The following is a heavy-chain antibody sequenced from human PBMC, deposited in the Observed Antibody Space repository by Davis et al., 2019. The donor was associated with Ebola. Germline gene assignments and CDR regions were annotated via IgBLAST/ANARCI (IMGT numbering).Heavy chain of an antibody. CDR2: IYPGDSDT. D-gene: IGHD1-1*01. Sequence: KVSCKGSGYSFTNYWIGWVRRMPGKGLEWMGIIYPGDSDTRYSPSLEGQVTISVDKSINTAYLQWSSLKASDPAIYYCARLPGVDTTQRGFDYWGQGSLVTVSS. CDR3: ARLPGVDTTQRGFDY. CDR1: GYSFTNYW. V-gene: IGHV5-51*01. J-gene: IGHJ4*02.